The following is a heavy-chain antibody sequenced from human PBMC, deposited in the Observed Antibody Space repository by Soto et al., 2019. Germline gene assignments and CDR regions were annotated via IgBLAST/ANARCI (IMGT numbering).Heavy chain of an antibody. J-gene: IGHJ4*02. CDR2: ISYDGSNK. CDR1: GFTFSNYA. Sequence: QVQLVESGGGVVQPGRSLRLSCAPSGFTFSNYAMHWVRQAPGKGLEWVAVISYDGSNKYYADSVKGRFTISRDNSKNTLYLQMNRLRAEDTAVSYCARDKRDLRFLEWSYYFDSWGQGTLVTVSS. V-gene: IGHV3-30-3*01. CDR3: ARDKRDLRFLEWSYYFDS. D-gene: IGHD3-3*01.